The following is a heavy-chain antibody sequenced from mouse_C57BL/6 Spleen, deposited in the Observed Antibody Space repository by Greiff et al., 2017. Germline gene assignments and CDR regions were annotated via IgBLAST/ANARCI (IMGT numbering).Heavy chain of an antibody. V-gene: IGHV5-9-1*02. J-gene: IGHJ4*01. D-gene: IGHD2-1*01. CDR1: GFTFSSYA. CDR2: ISSGGDYI. CDR3: TRDTLYSYYAMDY. Sequence: EVQLQESGEGLVKPGGSLKLSCAASGFTFSSYAMSWVRQTPEKRLEWVAYISSGGDYIYYADTLKGRFTISRDNARNTLYLQMSSLKSEDTAMYYCTRDTLYSYYAMDYWGQGTSVTVSS.